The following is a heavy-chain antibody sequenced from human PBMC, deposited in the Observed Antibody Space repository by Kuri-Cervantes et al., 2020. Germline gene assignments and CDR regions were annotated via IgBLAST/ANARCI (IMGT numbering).Heavy chain of an antibody. J-gene: IGHJ3*02. Sequence: ASVKVSCKTSGYTFASYGINWVRQAPGQGLEWMGWISAYNGNTNYAQKLQGRITMTTDTSTSTAYMELRSLRSDDTAVYYCARESPVDAFDIWGQGTMVTVSS. CDR1: GYTFASYG. CDR3: ARESPVDAFDI. CDR2: ISAYNGNT. V-gene: IGHV1-18*01.